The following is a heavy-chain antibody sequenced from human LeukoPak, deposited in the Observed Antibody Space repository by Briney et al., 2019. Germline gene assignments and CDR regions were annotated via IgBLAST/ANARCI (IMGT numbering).Heavy chain of an antibody. CDR1: GFSFSDYY. V-gene: IGHV3-11*04. J-gene: IGHJ4*02. D-gene: IGHD6-13*01. CDR3: ARDRYSSSWYVY. CDR2: ISNNDSPM. Sequence: GGSLRLFCVASGFSFSDYYMSWIRQAPGKGLEWISYISNNDSPMYYADSVKGRFTISRDNAKNTLYLQMNSLRAEDTAVYYCARDRYSSSWYVYWGQGTLVTVSS.